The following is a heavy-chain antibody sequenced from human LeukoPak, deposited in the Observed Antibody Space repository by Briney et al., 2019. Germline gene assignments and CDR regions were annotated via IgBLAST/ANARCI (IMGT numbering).Heavy chain of an antibody. V-gene: IGHV4-59*08. CDR2: IYHSGST. CDR1: GGSISSNY. CDR3: ARSYHDFWSGYYK. D-gene: IGHD3-3*01. Sequence: SETLSLTCTVSGGSISSNYWTWIRQSPGKGLEWIGYIYHSGSTNYNPSLRSRVTISIDTSKNEISLSLTSVTAADTAVYYCARSYHDFWSGYYKWGQGIPVIVSS. J-gene: IGHJ4*02.